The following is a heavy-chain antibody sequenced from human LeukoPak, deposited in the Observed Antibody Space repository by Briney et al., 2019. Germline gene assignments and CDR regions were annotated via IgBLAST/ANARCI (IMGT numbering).Heavy chain of an antibody. CDR2: ITGSGGNT. Sequence: GGSLRLSCAASGFNFNNFAMTWVRQAPGKGLEWVSDITGSGGNTYYADSVKGRFTISRDNPKNTLFLQMNSLRVEDTAVYFCAKRGVVIRVFLVGFHKEAYYFDSWGQGALVTVSS. J-gene: IGHJ4*02. V-gene: IGHV3-23*01. D-gene: IGHD3-10*01. CDR3: AKRGVVIRVFLVGFHKEAYYFDS. CDR1: GFNFNNFA.